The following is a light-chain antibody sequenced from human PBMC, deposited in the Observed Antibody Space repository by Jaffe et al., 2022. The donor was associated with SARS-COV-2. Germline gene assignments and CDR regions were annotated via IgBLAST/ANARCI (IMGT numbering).Light chain of an antibody. CDR3: AAWDDSLNGRV. J-gene: IGLJ3*02. Sequence: QSVLTQPPSVSEAPRQRVTISCSGSSSNIGNNAVSWYQHLPGKAPRLLIYYDDLLASGVSDRFSGSKSGTSASLAISGLQSEDEADYYCAAWDDSLNGRVFGAGTKLTVL. CDR1: SSNIGNNA. V-gene: IGLV1-36*01. CDR2: YDD.